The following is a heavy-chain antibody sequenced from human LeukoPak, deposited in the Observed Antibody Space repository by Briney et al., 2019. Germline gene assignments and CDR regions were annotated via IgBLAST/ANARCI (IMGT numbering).Heavy chain of an antibody. Sequence: KPSETLSLTCTVCGGSINNYYWIWIRQPPGKGLEWIGYIYYTGSTNYNPSLKSRVTISVDTSKSHFSLKMSTLTAADTAVYYCARHRGSGYPYFDYWGQGTLVAVSS. CDR2: IYYTGST. V-gene: IGHV4-59*01. CDR1: GGSINNYY. D-gene: IGHD3-22*01. CDR3: ARHRGSGYPYFDY. J-gene: IGHJ4*02.